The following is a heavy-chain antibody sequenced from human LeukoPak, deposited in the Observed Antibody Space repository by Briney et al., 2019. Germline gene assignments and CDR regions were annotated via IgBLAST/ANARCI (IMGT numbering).Heavy chain of an antibody. V-gene: IGHV3-64*01. CDR3: AKSLGGVVNQEYGCEI. CDR1: VFTFPSSA. CDR2: ISSNGGST. J-gene: IGHJ3*02. Sequence: GGSLRPSGPALVFTFPSSATDWFPQAPGKGLEYVSAISSNGGSTYYANSVKGRFTISRDNSKNTLYLQMGSLRAEDMAVYYCAKSLGGVVNQEYGCEIWGQGPMVTVSS. D-gene: IGHD3-22*01.